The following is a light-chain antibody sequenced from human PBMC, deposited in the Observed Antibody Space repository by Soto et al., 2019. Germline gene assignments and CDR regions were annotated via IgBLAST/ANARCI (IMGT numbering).Light chain of an antibody. CDR2: DAS. CDR3: QQRSSWIT. CDR1: QSISSS. V-gene: IGKV3-11*01. J-gene: IGKJ5*01. Sequence: IVLTQSPVTLSLWPGETAILSCGASQSISSSLSWYQQRPGQAPRLLIYDASKRAPGIPTRCSGSGSGTDFTLTIRSLEPEDFALYYCQQRSSWITFGQGTRLEIE.